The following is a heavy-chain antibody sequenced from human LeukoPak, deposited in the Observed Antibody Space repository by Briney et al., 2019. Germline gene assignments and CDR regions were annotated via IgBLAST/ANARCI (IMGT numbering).Heavy chain of an antibody. J-gene: IGHJ4*02. Sequence: GRSLRLSCSASGFTFSSYSMTGGRPAPGKGPEWVSTVSSRTDGPYSADSVKGRFTISRDNSKNTLYLQINSVRDEDTAVYYCGKTTVGYSSGQKPAWPVDYWGQGTLVTVSS. CDR3: GKTTVGYSSGQKPAWPVDY. D-gene: IGHD5-18*01. CDR2: VSSRTDGP. V-gene: IGHV3-23*01. CDR1: GFTFSSYS.